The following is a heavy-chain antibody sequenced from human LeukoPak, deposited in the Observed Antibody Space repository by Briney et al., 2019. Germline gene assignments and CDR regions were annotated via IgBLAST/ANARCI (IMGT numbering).Heavy chain of an antibody. CDR2: IVGSGDST. Sequence: GGSLGLSCVASGFRFRSHAMSWVRQAPGKGLEWVSGIVGSGDSTYYADSVKGRFTISRDNSKNTLYLQMNSLRAEDTAVYYCARCLGGDYVSDTYWYFDLWGRGTLVTVSS. CDR3: ARCLGGDYVSDTYWYFDL. D-gene: IGHD4-17*01. CDR1: GFRFRSHA. V-gene: IGHV3-23*01. J-gene: IGHJ2*01.